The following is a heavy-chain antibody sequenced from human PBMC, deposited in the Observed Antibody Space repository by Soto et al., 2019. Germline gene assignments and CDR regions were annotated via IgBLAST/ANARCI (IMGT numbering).Heavy chain of an antibody. D-gene: IGHD2-21*02. CDR2: ISYDGSNK. J-gene: IGHJ2*01. CDR3: ARDRLRIVVVTAIPSPESWYFDL. V-gene: IGHV3-30-3*01. CDR1: GFTFSSYA. Sequence: GGPLSLSCAASGFTFSSYAMHWVRQSPGKGLEWVAVISYDGSNKYYADSVKGRFTISRDNSKNTLYLQMNSLRAEDTAVYYCARDRLRIVVVTAIPSPESWYFDLWGRGTLVTVSS.